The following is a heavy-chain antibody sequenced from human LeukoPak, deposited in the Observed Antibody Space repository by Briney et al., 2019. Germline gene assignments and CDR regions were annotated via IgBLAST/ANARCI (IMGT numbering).Heavy chain of an antibody. CDR2: INHSGST. J-gene: IGHJ4*02. D-gene: IGHD5-18*01. CDR3: ARGFVETAMVSLPFDY. V-gene: IGHV4-34*01. Sequence: SETLSLTCGAYGGSLTNSYWSWIRQTPGGGLEWIGEINHSGSTTYNPSLKSRVTISVDTSKNQSSLKLVSVTAADTAMYYCARGFVETAMVSLPFDYWGQGTLVTVSS. CDR1: GGSLTNSY.